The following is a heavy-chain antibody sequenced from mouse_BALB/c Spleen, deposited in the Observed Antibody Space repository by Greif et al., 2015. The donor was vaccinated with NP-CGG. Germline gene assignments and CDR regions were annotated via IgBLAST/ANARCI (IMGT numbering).Heavy chain of an antibody. Sequence: EVKLMESGGGLVKPGGSLKLSCAASGFTFSDYYMYWVRQTPEKRLEWVATISDGGSYTYYPDSVKGRFTISRDNAKNNLYLQMSSLKSEDTAMYYCARDDSSYAMDYWGQGTSVTVSS. CDR3: ARDDSSYAMDY. D-gene: IGHD2-13*01. J-gene: IGHJ4*01. CDR1: GFTFSDYY. V-gene: IGHV5-4*02. CDR2: ISDGGSYT.